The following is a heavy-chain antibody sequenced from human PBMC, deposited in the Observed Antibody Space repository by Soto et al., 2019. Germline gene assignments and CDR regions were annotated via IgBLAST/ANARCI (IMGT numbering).Heavy chain of an antibody. CDR3: AKGTPTSITMVRGVISFLFGY. V-gene: IGHV3-23*01. Sequence: EVQLLESGGGLVQPGGSLRLSCAASGFTFSSYAMSWVRQAPGKGLEWVSAISGSGGSTYYADSVKGRFTISRDNSKNTLYLQMNSLRAEDTAVYYCAKGTPTSITMVRGVISFLFGYWGQGTLVTVSS. CDR2: ISGSGGST. D-gene: IGHD3-10*01. J-gene: IGHJ4*02. CDR1: GFTFSSYA.